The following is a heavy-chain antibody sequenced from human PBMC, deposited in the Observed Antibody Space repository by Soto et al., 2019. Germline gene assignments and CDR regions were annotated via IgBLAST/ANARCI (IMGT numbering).Heavy chain of an antibody. J-gene: IGHJ5*01. CDR1: GFTFRTFT. Sequence: EVHLLEHGGQLVQPGESLRLSCAASGFTFRTFTMNWVRQAPGKGLEWVSGIIGGDGDKFYSDSVKGRFTISRDNSKDMLFLQMSSLRVDDTAVYYFAKGRDPDGIWTFDSWGQGTRVTVSS. CDR3: AKGRDPDGIWTFDS. D-gene: IGHD3-9*01. V-gene: IGHV3-23*01. CDR2: IIGGDGDK.